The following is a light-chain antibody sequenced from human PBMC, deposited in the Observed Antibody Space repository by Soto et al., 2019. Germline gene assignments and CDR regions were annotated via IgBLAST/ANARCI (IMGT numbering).Light chain of an antibody. CDR2: GAS. V-gene: IGKV3-15*01. J-gene: IGKJ1*01. Sequence: EIVMTQSPATLSVSPGERATLSCRASQSVSRNLAWYQQKPGQAPRPLIYGASTRATGIPARFSGSGSGTEFTLTISSLQSEDFAVYYCQQYNNWPRTFGQGTKVEIK. CDR3: QQYNNWPRT. CDR1: QSVSRN.